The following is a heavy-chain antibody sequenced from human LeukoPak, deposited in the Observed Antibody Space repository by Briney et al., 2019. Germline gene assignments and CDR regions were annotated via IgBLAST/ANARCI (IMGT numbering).Heavy chain of an antibody. CDR3: ATSGYSDYAPDY. J-gene: IGHJ4*02. D-gene: IGHD5-12*01. Sequence: GESLKISCKGSGYIFTNYWIDWVRQMPGKGLEWMGIIYPGDSDTKYSPSFQGQVTISADESISTACLQWSSLKASDTAMYYCATSGYSDYAPDYWGQGTLVTVSS. CDR2: IYPGDSDT. V-gene: IGHV5-51*01. CDR1: GYIFTNYW.